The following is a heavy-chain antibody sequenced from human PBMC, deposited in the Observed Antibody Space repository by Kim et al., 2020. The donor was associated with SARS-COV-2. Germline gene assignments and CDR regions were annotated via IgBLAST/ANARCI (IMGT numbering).Heavy chain of an antibody. CDR2: TWYHGNNH. Sequence: GGSLRLSCAASGFIFSDYGMHWVRQAPGKGLEWVAMTWYHGNNHYYADSVKGRLTISRDNSNNTLYLQMNSLRAEDAAVYYCAKDLSYGQQPYYLEYWGPGILVTVSS. J-gene: IGHJ4*02. CDR1: GFIFSDYG. D-gene: IGHD6-13*01. CDR3: AKDLSYGQQPYYLEY. V-gene: IGHV3-33*06.